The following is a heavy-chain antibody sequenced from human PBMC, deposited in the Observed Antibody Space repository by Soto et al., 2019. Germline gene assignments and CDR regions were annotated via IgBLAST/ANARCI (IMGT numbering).Heavy chain of an antibody. CDR3: ARGYYDFWSGYYGFDY. D-gene: IGHD3-3*01. CDR1: GGSISSSSYY. J-gene: IGHJ4*02. V-gene: IGHV4-39*01. Sequence: QLQLQESGPGLVKPSETLSLTCTVSGGSISSSSYYWGWIRQPPGKGLEWIGSIYYSGSTYYNPSLMSRVTISVDTSKNQFSLKLSSVTAADTAVYYCARGYYDFWSGYYGFDYWGQGTLVTVSS. CDR2: IYYSGST.